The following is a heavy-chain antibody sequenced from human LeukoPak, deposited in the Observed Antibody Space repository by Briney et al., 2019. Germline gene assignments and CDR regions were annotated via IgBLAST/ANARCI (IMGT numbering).Heavy chain of an antibody. CDR2: IWYDGSNK. V-gene: IGHV3-33*08. CDR3: ARDEAAAGPYYYYYGMDV. D-gene: IGHD6-13*01. CDR1: GFTFSSYA. J-gene: IGHJ6*02. Sequence: GGSLRLSCAASGFTFSSYAMNWVRQAPGKGLEWVAVIWYDGSNKYYADSVKGRFTISRDNSKNTLYLQMNSLRAEDTAVYYCARDEAAAGPYYYYYGMDVWGQGTTVTVSS.